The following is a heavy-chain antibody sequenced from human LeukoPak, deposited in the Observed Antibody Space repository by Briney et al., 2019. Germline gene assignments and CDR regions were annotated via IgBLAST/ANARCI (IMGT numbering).Heavy chain of an antibody. Sequence: PSETLSLTCTVSGGSISSSSYFWGWIRQPPGKGLEWIGSIFYSGSTYYNPSLNSRVTMSIDTSKNQLSLRLSSVTAADTAVYYCARQMNTVTADYWGQGTLVTVSS. CDR1: GGSISSSSYF. CDR2: IFYSGST. D-gene: IGHD4-17*01. V-gene: IGHV4-39*01. J-gene: IGHJ4*02. CDR3: ARQMNTVTADY.